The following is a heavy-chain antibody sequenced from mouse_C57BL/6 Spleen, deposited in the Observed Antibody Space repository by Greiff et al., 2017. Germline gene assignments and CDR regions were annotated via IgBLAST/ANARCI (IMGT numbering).Heavy chain of an antibody. CDR3: ARGRVDY. J-gene: IGHJ2*01. V-gene: IGHV5-4*01. CDR1: GFTFSSYA. CDR2: ISDGGSYT. Sequence: EVHLVESGGGLVKPGGSLKLSCAASGFTFSSYAMSWVRQTPEKRLEWVATISDGGSYTYYPDNVKGRFTISRDNAKNNLYLQMSHLKSEDTAMYYCARGRVDYWGQGTTLTLSS.